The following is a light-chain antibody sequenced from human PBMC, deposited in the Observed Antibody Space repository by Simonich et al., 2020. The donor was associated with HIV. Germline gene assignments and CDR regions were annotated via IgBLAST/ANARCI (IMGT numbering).Light chain of an antibody. Sequence: EIVMTQSPATLSVSPGERATPPCRASQSVSSNLAWYQQKPGQAPRLLIYGASTRATGIPARFSGSGSGTEFTLTISSMQSEDFADYYCQQYNNWPITFGQGTRLEIK. CDR2: GAS. J-gene: IGKJ5*01. V-gene: IGKV3-15*01. CDR3: QQYNNWPIT. CDR1: QSVSSN.